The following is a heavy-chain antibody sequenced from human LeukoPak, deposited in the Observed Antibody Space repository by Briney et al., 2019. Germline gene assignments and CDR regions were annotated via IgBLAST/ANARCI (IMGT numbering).Heavy chain of an antibody. CDR2: INQDGGEK. CDR1: GFTFNSHW. J-gene: IGHJ4*02. Sequence: GGSLRLSCVAPGFTFNSHWMSWVRQAPGKGLEWVANINQDGGEKYYVDSAKGRFTISRDNAKNSLYLQMNSLRVEGTAVYYCARDGVAPGIYFDSWGQGTLVTVSS. V-gene: IGHV3-7*05. CDR3: ARDGVAPGIYFDS. D-gene: IGHD2-2*01.